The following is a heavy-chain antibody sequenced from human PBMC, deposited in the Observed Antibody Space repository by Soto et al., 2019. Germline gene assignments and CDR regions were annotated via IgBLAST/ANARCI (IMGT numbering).Heavy chain of an antibody. D-gene: IGHD3-10*02. CDR3: ARASAAPPYYYVDYGMDV. CDR1: GGSISSYY. CDR2: IYYSGST. J-gene: IGHJ6*02. V-gene: IGHV4-59*01. Sequence: SETLSLTCTVSGGSISSYYWSWIRQPPGKGLEWIGYIYYSGSTNYNPSLKSRVTISVDTSKNQFSLKLSSVTAADTAVYYCARASAAPPYYYVDYGMDVWGQGTTVTVSS.